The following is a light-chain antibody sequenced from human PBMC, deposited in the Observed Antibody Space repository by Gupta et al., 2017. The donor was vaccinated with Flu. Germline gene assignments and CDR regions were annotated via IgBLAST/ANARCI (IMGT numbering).Light chain of an antibody. CDR2: DAS. V-gene: IGKV3-11*01. J-gene: IGKJ5*01. CDR1: QSVSSY. CDR3: QQRSNWPRT. Sequence: EILLRQYPATLSLSPGERATLSCRASQSVSSYLAWYQQKPGQAPRLLIYDASNRATGIPARFSGSGSGTEFTLTISSLEPEDFAVYYCQQRSNWPRTFGQGTQVEIK.